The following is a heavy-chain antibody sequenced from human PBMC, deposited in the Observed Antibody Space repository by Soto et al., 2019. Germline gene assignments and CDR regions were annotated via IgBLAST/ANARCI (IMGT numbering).Heavy chain of an antibody. V-gene: IGHV3-23*01. Sequence: GGSLRLSCAASGFTFSSYAMSWVRQAPGKGLEWVSAISGSGGSTYYADSVKGRFTISRDNSKNTLDLQMNSLRAEDTAVYYCANALVAATSPYYYYGMDVWGQGTTVTVSS. CDR3: ANALVAATSPYYYYGMDV. CDR1: GFTFSSYA. CDR2: ISGSGGST. J-gene: IGHJ6*02. D-gene: IGHD2-15*01.